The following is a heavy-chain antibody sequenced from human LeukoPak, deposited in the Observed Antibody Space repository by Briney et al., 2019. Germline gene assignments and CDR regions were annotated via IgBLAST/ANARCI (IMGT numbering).Heavy chain of an antibody. V-gene: IGHV2-5*02. CDR1: GFSLSTSGVG. D-gene: IGHD3-9*01. CDR2: IYWDDDK. J-gene: IGHJ4*02. Sequence: SGPTLVHPTQTLTLTCTFSGFSLSTSGVGVGWIRQPPGKALEWLALIYWDDDKRYSPSLKSRLTITKDASKNQVVLTMTNMDPVDTATYYCAQRGILTGYPLFDYWGQGTLVTVSS. CDR3: AQRGILTGYPLFDY.